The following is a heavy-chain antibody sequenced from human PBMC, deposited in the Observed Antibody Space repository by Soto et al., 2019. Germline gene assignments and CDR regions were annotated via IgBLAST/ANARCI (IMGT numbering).Heavy chain of an antibody. V-gene: IGHV3-23*01. D-gene: IGHD2-8*01. CDR1: GFSFFSYA. J-gene: IGHJ5*02. Sequence: SLRLSCTGSGFSFFSYAMSWVRQAPGKGLEWVSTISGSGGHTYYADSVKGRFVVSRDNDKNTVYLHMSSLTGEDTAVYFCAKIEMGWFDHWGQGTQVTVSS. CDR3: AKIEMGWFDH. CDR2: ISGSGGHT.